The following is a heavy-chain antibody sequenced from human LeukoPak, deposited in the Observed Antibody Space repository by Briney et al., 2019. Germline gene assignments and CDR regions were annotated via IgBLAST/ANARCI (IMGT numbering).Heavy chain of an antibody. CDR1: GGSISSSNW. Sequence: SGTLSLTCAVSGGSISSSNWWSWVRQPPGKGLEWIGEIYHSGSTNYNPSLKSRVTISVDKSKNQFSLKLSSVTAADTAVYYRARVGSGVYDSSTHWFDPWGQGTLVTVFS. V-gene: IGHV4-4*02. J-gene: IGHJ5*02. CDR2: IYHSGST. CDR3: ARVGSGVYDSSTHWFDP. D-gene: IGHD3-22*01.